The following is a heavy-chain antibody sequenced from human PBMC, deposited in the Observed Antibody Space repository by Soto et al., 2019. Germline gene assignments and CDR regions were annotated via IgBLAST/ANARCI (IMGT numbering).Heavy chain of an antibody. CDR1: GYSFTEHW. J-gene: IGHJ4*02. CDR2: IDPSDSYT. D-gene: IGHD6-6*01. CDR3: ARRDTTSSAFDS. Sequence: GESLKISCKISGYSFTEHWISWVRQMPGKGLEWMGRIDPSDSYTYYIPSFQGHVAISVDKSITTAYLQWSSLKASDTAMYFCARRDTTSSAFDSWGQGTLVTVSS. V-gene: IGHV5-10-1*01.